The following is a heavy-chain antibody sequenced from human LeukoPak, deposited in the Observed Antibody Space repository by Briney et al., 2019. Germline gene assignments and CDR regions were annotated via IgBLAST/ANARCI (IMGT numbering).Heavy chain of an antibody. CDR3: AREIGSSWYYYYMDV. D-gene: IGHD6-13*01. Sequence: SETLSLTCAVSGGSISSSNWWSWVRQPPGKGLEWIGEIYHSGSTNYNPSLKSRVTISVDTSKNQFSLKLSSVTAADTAVYYCAREIGSSWYYYYMDVWGKGTTVTVSS. CDR1: GGSISSSNW. CDR2: IYHSGST. V-gene: IGHV4-4*02. J-gene: IGHJ6*03.